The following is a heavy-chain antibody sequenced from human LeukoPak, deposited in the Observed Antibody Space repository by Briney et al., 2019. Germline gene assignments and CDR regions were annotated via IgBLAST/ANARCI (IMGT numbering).Heavy chain of an antibody. CDR2: IKQDGSEK. CDR3: ARVTPLSYSGYDPFFDY. Sequence: PEGSLRLSCAASGFTFSSYWMSWVRQAPGKGLEWVANIKQDGSEKYYVDSVKGRFTISRDDAKNSLYLQMNSLRAEDTAVYYCARVTPLSYSGYDPFFDYWGQGTLVTVSS. CDR1: GFTFSSYW. J-gene: IGHJ4*02. V-gene: IGHV3-7*01. D-gene: IGHD5-12*01.